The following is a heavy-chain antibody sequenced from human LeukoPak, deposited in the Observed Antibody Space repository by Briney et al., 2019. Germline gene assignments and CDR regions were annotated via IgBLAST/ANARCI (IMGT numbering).Heavy chain of an antibody. D-gene: IGHD1-26*01. J-gene: IGHJ4*02. Sequence: GGSLRLSCAPSGFTFSSHWMHWVPQAPGKRLVCSSVISPDGSATNYAEPVKGRFTISRDNAKNTLYLQMNSLRAEDTAVYYCARPVGTTVSVDYWGQGTLVTVSS. CDR3: ARPVGTTVSVDY. V-gene: IGHV3-74*01. CDR2: ISPDGSAT. CDR1: GFTFSSHW.